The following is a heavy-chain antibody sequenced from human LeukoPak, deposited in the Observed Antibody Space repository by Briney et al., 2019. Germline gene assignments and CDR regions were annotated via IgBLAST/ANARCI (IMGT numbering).Heavy chain of an antibody. Sequence: PGGSLRLSCAASGFTFSSYAMHWVRQAPGKGLEWVAVISYDGSYKYYADSVKGRFTISRDNSKNTLYLQMNSLRAEDTAVYYCARDSRGETYYDFWSGYTHFDYWGQGTLVTVSS. V-gene: IGHV3-30-3*01. D-gene: IGHD3-3*01. CDR3: ARDSRGETYYDFWSGYTHFDY. CDR1: GFTFSSYA. CDR2: ISYDGSYK. J-gene: IGHJ4*02.